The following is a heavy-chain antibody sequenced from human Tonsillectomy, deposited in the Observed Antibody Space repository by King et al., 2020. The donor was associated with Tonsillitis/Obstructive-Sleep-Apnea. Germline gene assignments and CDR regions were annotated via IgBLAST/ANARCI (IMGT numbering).Heavy chain of an antibody. D-gene: IGHD2-2*01. J-gene: IGHJ3*02. CDR2: IYQSGST. Sequence: LQLQESGPGLVKPSETLSLSCSVYGDSISSTGYFWGWIRPPPGKGLEWIGSIYQSGSTYYNPSLKSRVTISVDRSKNQFSLNLRSVTAADTALYYCAGRSMKEVVINDSFDIWGQGTMVIVS. CDR1: GDSISSTGYF. V-gene: IGHV4-39*01. CDR3: AGRSMKEVVINDSFDI.